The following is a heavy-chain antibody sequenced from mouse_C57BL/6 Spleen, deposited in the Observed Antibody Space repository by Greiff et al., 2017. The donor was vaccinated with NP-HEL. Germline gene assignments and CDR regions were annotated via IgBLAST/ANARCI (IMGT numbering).Heavy chain of an antibody. CDR1: GYTFTDYY. J-gene: IGHJ2*01. CDR3: ARRGYGSSPYFDY. Sequence: VQLQQSGPVLVKPGASVKMSCKASGYTFTDYYMNWVKQSHGKSLEWIGVINPYNGGTSYNQKFKGKATLTVDKSSSTAYMEINSLTSEDSAVYYCARRGYGSSPYFDYWGQGTTLTVSS. D-gene: IGHD1-1*01. CDR2: INPYNGGT. V-gene: IGHV1-19*01.